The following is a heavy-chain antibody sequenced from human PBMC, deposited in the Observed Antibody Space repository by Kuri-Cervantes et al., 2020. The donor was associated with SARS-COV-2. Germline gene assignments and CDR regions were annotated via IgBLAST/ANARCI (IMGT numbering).Heavy chain of an antibody. J-gene: IGHJ4*02. D-gene: IGHD2-2*01. CDR2: ITSRPTM. V-gene: IGHV3-69-1*01. CDR1: GFSFRDYA. CDR3: AREARQYCDSSTCYVGPSDDY. Sequence: GESLKISCVASGFSFRDYAMNWVRQAPGKGLEWIPYITSRPTMYYADSVKGRFTVSRDNAKDSVYLQMNNLRVEDTAVYYCAREARQYCDSSTCYVGPSDDYWGQGTLVTVSS.